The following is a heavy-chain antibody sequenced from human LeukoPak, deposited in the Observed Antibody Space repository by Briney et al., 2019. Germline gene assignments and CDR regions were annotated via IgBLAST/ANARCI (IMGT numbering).Heavy chain of an antibody. V-gene: IGHV3-33*08. Sequence: GRSLRLSCAASGFTFSSYGMHWVRQAPGKGLEWVALIWYDGSNKYYGDSVKGRFTISRDNSKNTLYLQMNSLRAEDTAVYYCARDYGSGIDCWGQGTLVTVSS. D-gene: IGHD3-10*01. CDR3: ARDYGSGIDC. CDR2: IWYDGSNK. J-gene: IGHJ4*02. CDR1: GFTFSSYG.